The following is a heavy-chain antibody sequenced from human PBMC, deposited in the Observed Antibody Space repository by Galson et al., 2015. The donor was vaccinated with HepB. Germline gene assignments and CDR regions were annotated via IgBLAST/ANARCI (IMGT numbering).Heavy chain of an antibody. CDR3: ARVQYYYDSSGLDV. CDR2: IWYDGSNK. V-gene: IGHV3-33*01. J-gene: IGHJ6*02. D-gene: IGHD3-22*01. Sequence: SLRLSCAASGFTFSSYGMHWVRQAPGKGLEWVAVIWYDGSNKYYADSVKGRFTISRDNSKNTLYLQMNRLRDEDTAVYYCARVQYYYDSSGLDVWGQGTTVTVSS. CDR1: GFTFSSYG.